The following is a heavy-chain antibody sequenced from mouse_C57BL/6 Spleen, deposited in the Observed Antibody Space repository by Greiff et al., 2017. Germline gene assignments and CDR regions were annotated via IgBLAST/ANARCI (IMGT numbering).Heavy chain of an antibody. CDR3: ESPNWDGGARDY. CDR1: GYTFTSYW. CDR2: IDPSDSYT. J-gene: IGHJ4*01. V-gene: IGHV1-59*01. D-gene: IGHD4-1*02. Sequence: QVQLQQPGAELVRPGTSVKLSCKASGYTFTSYWMHWVKQRPGQGLEWIGVIDPSDSYTNYNQKFKGKATLTVDTSSSTAYMQLSSLTSEDSAVYYCESPNWDGGARDYWGQGTSVTVSS.